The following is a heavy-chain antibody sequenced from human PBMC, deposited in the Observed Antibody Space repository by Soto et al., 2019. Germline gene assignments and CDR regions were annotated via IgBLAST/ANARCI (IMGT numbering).Heavy chain of an antibody. J-gene: IGHJ4*02. CDR3: ARGGYSSWWYGVESDY. CDR1: GYTFTSYY. V-gene: IGHV1-46*01. D-gene: IGHD6-13*01. Sequence: QVQLVQSGAEVKKPGASVKVSCKASGYTFTSYYMHWVRQAPGQGLEWMGTINPSGGSTSYAQKFQGRVTMTRDTYTSTVYMELSSLRSEDTAVYYCARGGYSSWWYGVESDYWGQGTLVTVSS. CDR2: INPSGGST.